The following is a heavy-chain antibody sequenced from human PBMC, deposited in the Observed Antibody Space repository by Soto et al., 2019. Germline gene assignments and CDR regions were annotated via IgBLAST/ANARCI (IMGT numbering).Heavy chain of an antibody. Sequence: GTLSLTCAVSGGSISSSNWWSWVRQPPGKGLEWIGEIYHSGSTNYNPSLKSRVTISVDKSKNQFSLKLSSVTAADTAVYYCARWSRDYYDSSGFYYYYGMDVWGQGTTVTVS. J-gene: IGHJ6*02. CDR1: GGSISSSNW. V-gene: IGHV4-4*02. CDR2: IYHSGST. CDR3: ARWSRDYYDSSGFYYYYGMDV. D-gene: IGHD3-22*01.